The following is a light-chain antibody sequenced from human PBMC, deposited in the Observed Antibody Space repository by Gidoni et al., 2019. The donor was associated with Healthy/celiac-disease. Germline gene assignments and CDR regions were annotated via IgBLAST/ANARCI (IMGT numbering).Light chain of an antibody. Sequence: DIRMTQSPSSLSASVGDRVTITCRASQSISSYLNWYQQKPGKAPKLLIYAASSLQSGVPSRFSGSGSGTDFTLTISSLQPEDFATYYCQQSYSTLLTFGQXTKVEIK. V-gene: IGKV1-39*01. CDR3: QQSYSTLLT. J-gene: IGKJ1*01. CDR1: QSISSY. CDR2: AAS.